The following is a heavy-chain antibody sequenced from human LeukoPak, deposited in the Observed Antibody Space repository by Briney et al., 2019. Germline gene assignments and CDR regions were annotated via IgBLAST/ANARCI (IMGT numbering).Heavy chain of an antibody. CDR1: GFTLSNYF. Sequence: PGGSLRLSCAASGFTLSNYFMNWVRQAPGKGLEWVSYISSSSNIIYYADSVKGRFIISRDNAKNSLFLQMNSLRDEDTAVYYCAREGFYGSGRGADFDYWGQGTLVTVSS. CDR2: ISSSSNII. V-gene: IGHV3-48*02. J-gene: IGHJ4*02. CDR3: AREGFYGSGRGADFDY. D-gene: IGHD3-10*01.